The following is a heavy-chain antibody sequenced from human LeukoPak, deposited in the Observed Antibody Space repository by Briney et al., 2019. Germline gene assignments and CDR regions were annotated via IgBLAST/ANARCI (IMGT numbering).Heavy chain of an antibody. D-gene: IGHD2-15*01. CDR1: GGSVSNYY. CDR2: IYYTGST. CDR3: ARHSVVAPLGDFDS. J-gene: IGHJ4*02. Sequence: SETLSLTCTVSGGSVSNYYWSWIRQPPGKGLEWIGYIYYTGSTNYHPSLKSRVTILLDTSKNQFSLRLSSVTAADTAVYYCARHSVVAPLGDFDSWGQGTLVTVSS. V-gene: IGHV4-59*08.